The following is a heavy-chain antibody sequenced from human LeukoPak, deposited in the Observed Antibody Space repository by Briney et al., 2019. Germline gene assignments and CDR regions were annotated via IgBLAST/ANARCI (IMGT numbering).Heavy chain of an antibody. CDR1: GGSISSGGYY. D-gene: IGHD4-17*01. V-gene: IGHV4-31*03. Sequence: SETLSLTCTVSGGSISSGGYYWSWIRQHPGKGLEWIGYIYYSGSTYYNPSLKSRVTISVDTSKNQFSLKLSSVTAADTAVYYCAREGLYGDYAPPYYYYGMDVWGQGTTVTVSS. CDR2: IYYSGST. CDR3: AREGLYGDYAPPYYYYGMDV. J-gene: IGHJ6*02.